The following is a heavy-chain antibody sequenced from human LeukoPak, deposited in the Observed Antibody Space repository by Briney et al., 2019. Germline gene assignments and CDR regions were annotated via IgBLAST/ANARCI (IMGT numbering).Heavy chain of an antibody. CDR3: ARDSMVRGVITNIDWFDP. J-gene: IGHJ5*02. Sequence: GGSLRLSCAASGFTFSSYSMNWVRQAPGKGLEWVSSISSSSSYIYYADSVKGRFTISRDNAKNSLYLQMNSLRAEDTALYYCARDSMVRGVITNIDWFDPWGQGTLVTVSS. CDR2: ISSSSSYI. CDR1: GFTFSSYS. D-gene: IGHD3-10*01. V-gene: IGHV3-21*01.